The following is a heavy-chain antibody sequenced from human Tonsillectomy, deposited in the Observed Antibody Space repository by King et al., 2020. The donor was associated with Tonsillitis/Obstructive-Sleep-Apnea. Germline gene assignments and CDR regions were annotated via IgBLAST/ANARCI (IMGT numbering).Heavy chain of an antibody. V-gene: IGHV4-39*01. Sequence: QLPESGPGLVKPSETLSLTCTVSGGSISSSSYYWGWIRQPPGKGLEWIGSIYYSGSTYYNPSLKSRVTISVDTSKNQFSLKLSSVTAADTAVYYCARRGAGYYDSSGTPTPFDYWGQGTLVTVSS. CDR2: IYYSGST. D-gene: IGHD3-22*01. CDR3: ARRGAGYYDSSGTPTPFDY. J-gene: IGHJ4*02. CDR1: GGSISSSSYY.